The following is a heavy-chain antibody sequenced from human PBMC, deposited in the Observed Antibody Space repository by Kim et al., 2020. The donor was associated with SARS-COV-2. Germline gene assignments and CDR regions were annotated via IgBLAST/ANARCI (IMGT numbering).Heavy chain of an antibody. CDR1: GGSISSSSHY. Sequence: SETLSLTCTVSGGSISSSSHYSGWIRQPPGKGLEWIGSIYYSGSTYYNPSLKSRVTISADTSKNQFSLKLSSVTAADTAVYYCASVDTAMSFDYWGQGTLVTVSS. D-gene: IGHD5-18*01. J-gene: IGHJ4*02. CDR3: ASVDTAMSFDY. CDR2: IYYSGST. V-gene: IGHV4-39*01.